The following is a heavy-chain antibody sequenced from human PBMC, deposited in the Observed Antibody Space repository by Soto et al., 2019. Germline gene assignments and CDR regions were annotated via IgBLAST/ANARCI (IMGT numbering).Heavy chain of an antibody. D-gene: IGHD2-15*01. CDR3: ARCYCSVGSCYTCWHFDL. V-gene: IGHV1-18*01. CDR1: GYTFSNFG. Sequence: ASVKVSCKASGYTFSNFGLSWVRQATGQGLEWMGWIGPYNGNTDHAQKFQDRVTMTTDTSTNTAYMELRGLTSDDTAVYYCARCYCSVGSCYTCWHFDLWGRGTLVTVSS. CDR2: IGPYNGNT. J-gene: IGHJ2*01.